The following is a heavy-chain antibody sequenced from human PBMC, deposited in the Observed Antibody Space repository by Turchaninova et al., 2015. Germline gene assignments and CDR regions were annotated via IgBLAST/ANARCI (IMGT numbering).Heavy chain of an antibody. V-gene: IGHV4-39*07. CDR3: ARDPRDSMPFDY. D-gene: IGHD3-22*01. J-gene: IGHJ4*02. CDR2: IYYSGST. Sequence: QLQLQESGPGLVKPSETLSLTCTVSGGSISRSSYYWGWIRPPPGKGLEWIGSIYYSGSTYYNPSLKSRVTISIDTSRNQFSLKLSSVTAADTAVYYCARDPRDSMPFDYWGQGTLVTVSS. CDR1: GGSISRSSYY.